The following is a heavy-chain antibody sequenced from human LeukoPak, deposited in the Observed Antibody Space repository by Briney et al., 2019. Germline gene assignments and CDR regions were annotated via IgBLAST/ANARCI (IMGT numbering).Heavy chain of an antibody. Sequence: ASVKVSCKASGYTFTGYYMHWVRQAPGQGLEWMGWINPNSGGTNYAQKFQGWVTMTRDTSISTAYMELSRLRSDDTAVYYCARANCTNGVCYFDPWGQGTLVIVSS. CDR3: ARANCTNGVCYFDP. CDR2: INPNSGGT. J-gene: IGHJ5*02. CDR1: GYTFTGYY. D-gene: IGHD2-8*01. V-gene: IGHV1-2*04.